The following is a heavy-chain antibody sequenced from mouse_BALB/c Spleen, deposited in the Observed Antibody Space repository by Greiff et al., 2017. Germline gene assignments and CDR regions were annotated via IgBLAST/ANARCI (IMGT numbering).Heavy chain of an antibody. D-gene: IGHD1-2*01. V-gene: IGHV2-2*02. Sequence: QVQLKQSGPGLVQPSQSLSITCTVSGFSLTSYGVHWVRQSPGKGLEWLGVIWSGGSTDYNAAFISRLSISKDNSKSQVFFKMNSLQANDTAIYYCARSRYGYGYYAMDYWGQGTSVTVSS. CDR3: ARSRYGYGYYAMDY. CDR1: GFSLTSYG. CDR2: IWSGGST. J-gene: IGHJ4*01.